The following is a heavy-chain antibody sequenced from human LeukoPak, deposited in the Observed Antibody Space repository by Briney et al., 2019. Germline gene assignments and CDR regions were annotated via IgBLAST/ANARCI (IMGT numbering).Heavy chain of an antibody. CDR1: GYTFTRYG. CDR3: ARDWDYASGSARFVY. J-gene: IGHJ4*02. V-gene: IGHV1-18*01. D-gene: IGHD3-10*01. Sequence: ASVKVSCKASGYTFTRYGITWVRQAPGQGLEWMGWISGYNGNTNYAQKVQGRVTMTTDTSTSTAYMELRSLRSDDTAVYYCARDWDYASGSARFVYWGQGTLVTVSS. CDR2: ISGYNGNT.